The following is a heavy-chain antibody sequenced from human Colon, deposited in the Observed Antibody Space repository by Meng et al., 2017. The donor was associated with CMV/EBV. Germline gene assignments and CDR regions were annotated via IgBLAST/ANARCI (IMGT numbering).Heavy chain of an antibody. CDR2: ITWDGGRT. CDR3: AKDMFGSGSPYDY. V-gene: IGHV3-43*01. D-gene: IGHD3-10*01. CDR1: GFRLDGYS. J-gene: IGHJ4*02. Sequence: GGFLRLSCVGSGFRLDGYSMHWVRQTPGKGLEWVSHITWDGGRTHYADAVKGRFVISRDNSNNVLHLEMNSLTPEDSGLYHCAKDMFGSGSPYDYWGQGTRVTVSS.